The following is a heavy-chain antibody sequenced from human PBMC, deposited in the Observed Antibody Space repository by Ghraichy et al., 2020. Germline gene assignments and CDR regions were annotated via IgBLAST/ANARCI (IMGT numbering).Heavy chain of an antibody. D-gene: IGHD6-19*01. J-gene: IGHJ3*01. CDR3: ARLEWLVFGFGAFEV. Sequence: SETLSLTCTVSGGSISSSSYYWGWIRQPPGKGLEGIGSIYYSGSNSYNPSLKSRVTISVDTSKNQFSLKLSSVTAADAAVYYCARLEWLVFGFGAFEVWGQGTLVTVSS. CDR1: GGSISSSSYY. V-gene: IGHV4-39*07. CDR2: IYYSGSN.